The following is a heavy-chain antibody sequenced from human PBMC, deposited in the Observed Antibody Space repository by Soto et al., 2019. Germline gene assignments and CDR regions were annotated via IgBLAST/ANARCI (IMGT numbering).Heavy chain of an antibody. CDR3: ARLWEPPDNPEIGYCGMDV. CDR2: IYPGDSDT. Sequence: PGESLKISCKGSGYSFTSYWIGWVRQMPGKGLEWMGIIYPGDSDTRYSPSFQGQVTISADKSISTAYLQWSSLKASDTAMYYCARLWEPPDNPEIGYCGMDVWGQGTTVTVSS. D-gene: IGHD1-26*01. V-gene: IGHV5-51*01. CDR1: GYSFTSYW. J-gene: IGHJ6*02.